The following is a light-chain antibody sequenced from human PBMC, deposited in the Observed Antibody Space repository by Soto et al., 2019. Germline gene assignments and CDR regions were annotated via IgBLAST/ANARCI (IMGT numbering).Light chain of an antibody. CDR3: SSYTGSSTQV. Sequence: QSALTQPASVSGSPGQSITISCTGTNSDVGGFNYVSWYQQHPGKAPKLIIYDVSDRPSGVSNRFSGSKSGNTASLTISGLQSEDEADYYCSSYTGSSTQVFGTGTKVTVL. J-gene: IGLJ1*01. CDR1: NSDVGGFNY. V-gene: IGLV2-14*01. CDR2: DVS.